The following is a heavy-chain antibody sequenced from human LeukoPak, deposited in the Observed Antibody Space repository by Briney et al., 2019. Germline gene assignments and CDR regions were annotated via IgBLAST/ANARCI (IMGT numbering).Heavy chain of an antibody. D-gene: IGHD6-13*01. V-gene: IGHV3-30*04. Sequence: GGSLRLSCAASGFTFSSYAMHWVRQAPGKGLEWVAVISYDGSNKYYADSVKGRFTISRDNSKNTLYLQMNSLRAEDTAVYYCARDIHVYSSSWYLIGGQYYYMDVWGKGTTVTISS. J-gene: IGHJ6*03. CDR1: GFTFSSYA. CDR3: ARDIHVYSSSWYLIGGQYYYMDV. CDR2: ISYDGSNK.